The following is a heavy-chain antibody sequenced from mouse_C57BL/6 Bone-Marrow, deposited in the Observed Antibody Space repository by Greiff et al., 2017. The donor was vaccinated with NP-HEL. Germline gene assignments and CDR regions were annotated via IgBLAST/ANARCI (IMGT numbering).Heavy chain of an antibody. Sequence: VKLQQPGAELVKPGASVKLSCKASGYTFTSYWMQWVKQRPGQGLEWIGEIDPSDSYTNYNQKFKGKATLTVDTSSSTAYMQLSSLTSEDSAVYYCARYLTGFNYFDYWGQGTTLTVSS. CDR2: IDPSDSYT. V-gene: IGHV1-50*01. J-gene: IGHJ2*01. D-gene: IGHD4-1*01. CDR3: ARYLTGFNYFDY. CDR1: GYTFTSYW.